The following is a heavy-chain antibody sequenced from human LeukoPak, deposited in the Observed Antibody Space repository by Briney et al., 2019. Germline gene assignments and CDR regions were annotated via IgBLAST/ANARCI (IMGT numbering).Heavy chain of an antibody. CDR1: GFTFSNHE. Sequence: PGGSLRLSCAASGFTFSNHEMNWVRQAPGKGLEWVSYISSSGITIRYADSVKDLFTISRDNAKSSLYLQMNSLRAEDTAVYYCATMRGNYASFFDYWGQGTLVTVSS. CDR3: ATMRGNYASFFDY. CDR2: ISSSGITI. J-gene: IGHJ4*02. D-gene: IGHD1-26*01. V-gene: IGHV3-48*03.